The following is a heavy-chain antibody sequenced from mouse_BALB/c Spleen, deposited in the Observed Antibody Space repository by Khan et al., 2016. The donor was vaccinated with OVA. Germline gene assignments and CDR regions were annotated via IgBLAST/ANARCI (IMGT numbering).Heavy chain of an antibody. CDR2: INPSTGYT. D-gene: IGHD1-1*01. Sequence: QVQLQQSGAELAKPGASVKMSCRASGYTFTNYWMPWVKQRPGQGLEWIGYINPSTGYTEYNQKFKDKATLTADKSSSTAYMQLSSLTSEDSAVFFCVNHCSSSAWFSYWGQGTLVTGSA. V-gene: IGHV1-7*01. CDR3: VNHCSSSAWFSY. CDR1: GYTFTNYW. J-gene: IGHJ3*01.